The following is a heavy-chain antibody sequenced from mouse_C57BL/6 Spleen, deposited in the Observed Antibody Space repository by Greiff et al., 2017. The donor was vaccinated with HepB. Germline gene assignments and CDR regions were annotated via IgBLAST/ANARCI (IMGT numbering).Heavy chain of an antibody. J-gene: IGHJ4*01. Sequence: VQLQQSGPELVKPGASVKISCKASGYAFSSSWMNWVKQRPGKGLEWIGRIYPGDGDTNYNGKFKGKATLTADKSSSTAYMQLSSLTSEDSAVYVCARAGGSSPDDAMDYWGQGTSVTVSS. CDR3: ARAGGSSPDDAMDY. V-gene: IGHV1-82*01. CDR2: IYPGDGDT. D-gene: IGHD1-1*01. CDR1: GYAFSSSW.